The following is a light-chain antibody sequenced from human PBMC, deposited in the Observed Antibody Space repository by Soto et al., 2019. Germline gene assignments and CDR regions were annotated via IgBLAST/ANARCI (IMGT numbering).Light chain of an antibody. Sequence: EIVLTQSPGTLSLSPGDRATLSCRASQSVTSSFLAWYQQKPGQAPRLLIYGASSLATGIPDRFSGSGSGTDFTLTISRLEPEDFAVYYCQQYGSSPWTFGQGTKVEIK. CDR2: GAS. CDR3: QQYGSSPWT. CDR1: QSVTSSF. V-gene: IGKV3-20*01. J-gene: IGKJ1*01.